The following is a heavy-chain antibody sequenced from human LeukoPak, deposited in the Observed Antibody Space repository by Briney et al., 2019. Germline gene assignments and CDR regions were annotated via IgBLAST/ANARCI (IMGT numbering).Heavy chain of an antibody. Sequence: ASVKVSCKASGYTFTGYYMHWVRQAPGQGLEWMGWINPNSGGTNYAQKFQGRVTMTRDTSISTAYMELSRLRSDNTAVYYCAGQGIGWLESGNGMDVWGQGTTVTVSS. CDR3: AGQGIGWLESGNGMDV. J-gene: IGHJ6*02. CDR1: GYTFTGYY. D-gene: IGHD5-24*01. CDR2: INPNSGGT. V-gene: IGHV1-2*02.